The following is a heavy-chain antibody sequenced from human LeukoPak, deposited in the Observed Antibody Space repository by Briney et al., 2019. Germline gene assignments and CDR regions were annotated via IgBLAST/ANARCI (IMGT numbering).Heavy chain of an antibody. CDR1: GFTLSSYS. J-gene: IGHJ3*01. Sequence: GGSLRLSCAASGFTLSSYSFNWVRQAPGKGLEWVSYISRTTSYADSVKGRFTISRDNAKSSLHLQMNSLRAEDTAVYYCARDTDYAFDVWGQGTMVTVSS. CDR2: ISRTT. V-gene: IGHV3-48*01. CDR3: ARDTDYAFDV.